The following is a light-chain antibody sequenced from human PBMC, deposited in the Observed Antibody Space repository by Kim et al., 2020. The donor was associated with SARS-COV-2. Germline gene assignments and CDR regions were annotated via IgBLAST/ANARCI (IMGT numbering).Light chain of an antibody. CDR2: GAS. V-gene: IGKV3-15*01. CDR3: QQSDDWPWT. J-gene: IGKJ1*01. Sequence: EIVMTQSPATLSVSLGERVTLSCRASQSVMTNLAWYQQKPGQSPRLLIYGASTRATGIPVRFSGSGSGTEFTLTISSLQSEDFVVYYCQQSDDWPWTFGQGTKVDIK. CDR1: QSVMTN.